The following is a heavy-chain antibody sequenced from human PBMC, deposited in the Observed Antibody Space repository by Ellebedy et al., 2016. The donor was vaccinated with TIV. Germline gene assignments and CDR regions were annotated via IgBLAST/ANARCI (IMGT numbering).Heavy chain of an antibody. D-gene: IGHD1-26*01. V-gene: IGHV3-21*01. Sequence: PGGSLRLSCAASGFTFSSYSMNWVRQAPGKGLEWVSSISSSSSYIYYADSVKGRFTISRDNAKNSLYLQMNSLRAEDTAVYYCARDLGGAGFDYYYGMDVWGQGTTVTVSS. CDR1: GFTFSSYS. J-gene: IGHJ6*02. CDR3: ARDLGGAGFDYYYGMDV. CDR2: ISSSSSYI.